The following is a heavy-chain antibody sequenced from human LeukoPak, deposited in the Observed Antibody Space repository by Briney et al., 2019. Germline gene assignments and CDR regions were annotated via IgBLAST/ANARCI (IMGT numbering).Heavy chain of an antibody. CDR3: ARGDFWSGYYYYFDY. D-gene: IGHD3-3*01. CDR2: IIPIFGTA. Sequence: SVKVSCKASGGTFSSYAISWVRQAPGQGLEWMGGIIPIFGTANYAQKFQGRVTITTVESTSTAYMELSSLRSEDTAVYYCARGDFWSGYYYYFDYWGQGTLVTVPS. CDR1: GGTFSSYA. V-gene: IGHV1-69*05. J-gene: IGHJ4*02.